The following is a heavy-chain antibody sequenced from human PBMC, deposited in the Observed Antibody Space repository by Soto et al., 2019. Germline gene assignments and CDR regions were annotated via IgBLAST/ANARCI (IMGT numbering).Heavy chain of an antibody. Sequence: SVKVSCEASGGTFSSYAISWVRQAPEQGLEWMGGIIPIFGTANYAQKFQGRVTITADESTSTAYMELSSLRSEDTAVYYCARVGESIAARYYYYGMDVWGQGTTVTVSS. D-gene: IGHD6-6*01. CDR3: ARVGESIAARYYYYGMDV. CDR1: GGTFSSYA. J-gene: IGHJ6*02. V-gene: IGHV1-69*13. CDR2: IIPIFGTA.